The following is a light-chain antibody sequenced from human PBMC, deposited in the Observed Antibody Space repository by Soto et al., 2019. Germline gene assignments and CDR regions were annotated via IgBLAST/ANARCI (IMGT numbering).Light chain of an antibody. V-gene: IGLV1-44*01. CDR1: ASNIGRDP. CDR2: ENN. CDR3: AGWDGSLKGFV. Sequence: QSVLTQPPSASGAPGQRVTISCSGSASNIGRDPVNWYQQVPGTAPKLLIYENNHRPSGVPDRFSGSKSGTSASLVISGLQSEGEAEYFCAGWDGSLKGFVFGTRTKVTVL. J-gene: IGLJ1*01.